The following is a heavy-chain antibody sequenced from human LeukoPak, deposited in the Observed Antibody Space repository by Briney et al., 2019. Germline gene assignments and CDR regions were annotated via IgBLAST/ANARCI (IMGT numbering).Heavy chain of an antibody. V-gene: IGHV3-23*01. Sequence: GGSLRLSCAASGFTFSSYAMSWVRQAPGKGLEWVSAISGSGGSTYYADSVKSRFTISRDNSKNTLYLQMNSVRAEDTAVYYCAKQATRGVDYYFDYWGQGTLLTVSS. D-gene: IGHD3-10*01. CDR2: ISGSGGST. CDR3: AKQATRGVDYYFDY. J-gene: IGHJ4*02. CDR1: GFTFSSYA.